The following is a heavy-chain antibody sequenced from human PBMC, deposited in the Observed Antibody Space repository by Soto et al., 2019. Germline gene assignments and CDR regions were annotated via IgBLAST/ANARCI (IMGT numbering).Heavy chain of an antibody. V-gene: IGHV3-30-3*01. D-gene: IGHD2-15*01. Sequence: QVQLVESGGGVVQPGRSLRLSCAASGFTFSSYAMHWVRQAPGKGLEWVAVISYDGSNKYYADSVKGRFTISRDNSKNTLYLQMNSLRAEDTAVYYCARPYCRGGSCVSWPLPFDYWGQGTLVTVSS. CDR1: GFTFSSYA. CDR2: ISYDGSNK. J-gene: IGHJ4*02. CDR3: ARPYCRGGSCVSWPLPFDY.